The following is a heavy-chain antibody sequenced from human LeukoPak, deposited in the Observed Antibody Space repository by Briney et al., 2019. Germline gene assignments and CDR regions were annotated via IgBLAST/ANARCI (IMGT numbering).Heavy chain of an antibody. D-gene: IGHD2-2*02. CDR3: AKAGDIVVVPAAIPWFDP. CDR2: IRYDGSNK. CDR1: GFTFSSYG. V-gene: IGHV3-30*02. Sequence: GGSLRLSCAASGFTFSSYGMHWVRQAPGKGMEWVAFIRYDGSNKYYADSVKGRFTISRDNSKNTLYLQMNSLRAEDTAVYYCAKAGDIVVVPAAIPWFDPWGQGTLVTVSS. J-gene: IGHJ5*02.